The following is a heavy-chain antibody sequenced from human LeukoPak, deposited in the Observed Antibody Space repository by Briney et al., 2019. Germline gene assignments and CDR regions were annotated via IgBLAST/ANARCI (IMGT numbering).Heavy chain of an antibody. V-gene: IGHV3-23*01. J-gene: IGHJ4*02. CDR1: GFTFSNYA. CDR2: IGTNDGGT. Sequence: GGSLRLSCAASGFTFSNYAMTWVRQTPGKGLEWVSAIGTNDGGTYYADSVKGGFTISRDNSKNTVYLQMNSLRAEDTAEYYCAKELRYGDYSSDYWGQGTLVTVSS. D-gene: IGHD4-17*01. CDR3: AKELRYGDYSSDY.